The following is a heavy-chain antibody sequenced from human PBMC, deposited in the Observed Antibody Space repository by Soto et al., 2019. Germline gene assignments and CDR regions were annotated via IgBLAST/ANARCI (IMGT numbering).Heavy chain of an antibody. CDR1: GGSISSGGYY. Sequence: SETLSLTCTVSGGSISSGGYYWSWIRQHPGKGLEWIGYIYYSGSTYYNPSLKSRVTISVDTSKNQFSLKLSSVTAADTAVYYCARADYGDYYYMDVWGKGTTVTVSS. J-gene: IGHJ6*03. CDR3: ARADYGDYYYMDV. D-gene: IGHD4-17*01. V-gene: IGHV4-31*03. CDR2: IYYSGST.